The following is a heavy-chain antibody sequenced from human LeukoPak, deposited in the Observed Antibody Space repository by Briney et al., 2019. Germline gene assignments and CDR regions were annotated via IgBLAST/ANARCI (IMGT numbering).Heavy chain of an antibody. CDR3: ANPGYSYGTFGAFDI. J-gene: IGHJ3*02. V-gene: IGHV1-69*01. CDR2: IIPIFGTA. Sequence: SVKVSCKASGGTFSSYAISWVRQAPGQGLEWMGGIIPIFGTANYAQKFQGRVTITADESTSTAYMELSSLRSEDTAVYYCANPGYSYGTFGAFDIWGHGTMVTVSS. CDR1: GGTFSSYA. D-gene: IGHD5-18*01.